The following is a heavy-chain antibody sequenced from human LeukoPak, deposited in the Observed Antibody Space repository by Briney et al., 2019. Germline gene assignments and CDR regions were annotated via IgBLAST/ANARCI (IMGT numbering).Heavy chain of an antibody. CDR2: IYYSGST. D-gene: IGHD3-10*01. V-gene: IGHV4-59*01. J-gene: IGHJ6*03. CDR3: AGMVRGYMDV. Sequence: SETLSLTCTVSGGSISSYYWSWIRQPPGKGLEWIGYIYYSGSTNYNPSLKSRVTISVDTSKNQFSLKLSSVTAADTAVYYCAGMVRGYMDVWGKGTTATISS. CDR1: GGSISSYY.